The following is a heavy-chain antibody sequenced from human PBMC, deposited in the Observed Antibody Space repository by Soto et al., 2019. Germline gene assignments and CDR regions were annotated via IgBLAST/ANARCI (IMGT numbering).Heavy chain of an antibody. CDR2: ISNDGRNT. CDR1: GFSFGAYG. J-gene: IGHJ6*02. V-gene: IGHV3-30*18. D-gene: IGHD6-6*01. CDR3: ANVIRADSTSSNFYYYSAMDV. Sequence: QVQMVESGGGVVQPGRSLRLSCAASGFSFGAYGLHWVRQAPGKGLEWLAVISNDGRNTYYADSVKGRFTISRDNSKDTLFLQMNSLRGEDTAIYYCANVIRADSTSSNFYYYSAMDVWGQGTTVTVSS.